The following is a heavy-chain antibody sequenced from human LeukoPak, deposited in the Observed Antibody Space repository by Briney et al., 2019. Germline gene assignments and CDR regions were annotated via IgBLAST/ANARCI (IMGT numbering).Heavy chain of an antibody. J-gene: IGHJ5*02. CDR1: GGSFSGYY. V-gene: IGHV4-34*01. CDR3: ARDIRNSGFYRDRFDP. D-gene: IGHD3-22*01. Sequence: SETLSLTCAVYGGSFSGYYWSWIRQPPGKGLEWIGEINHSGSTNYNPSLKSRVTISVDTSKNQFSLKLSSVTAADTAMYFCARDIRNSGFYRDRFDPWGQGLLVTVSS. CDR2: INHSGST.